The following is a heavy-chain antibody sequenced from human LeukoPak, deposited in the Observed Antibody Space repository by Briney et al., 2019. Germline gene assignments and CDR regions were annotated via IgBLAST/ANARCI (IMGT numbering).Heavy chain of an antibody. V-gene: IGHV4-4*02. D-gene: IGHD2-15*01. CDR2: IYYSGST. CDR1: GGSITNTNY. J-gene: IGHJ6*02. Sequence: SETLSLTCGVSGGSITNTNYWTWVRQPPGKGLEWIGYIYYSGSTNYNPSLKSRVTISVDTSKNQFSLKLSSVTAADTAVYYCARDFYDCSGGSCYYYYYYGMDVWGQGTTVTVSS. CDR3: ARDFYDCSGGSCYYYYYYGMDV.